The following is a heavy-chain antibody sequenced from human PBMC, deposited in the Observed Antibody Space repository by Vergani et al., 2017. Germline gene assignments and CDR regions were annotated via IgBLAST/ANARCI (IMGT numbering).Heavy chain of an antibody. D-gene: IGHD3-22*01. J-gene: IGHJ5*02. V-gene: IGHV1-69*06. CDR1: GGTFSSYA. Sequence: QVQLVQSGAEVKKPGSSVKVSCKASGGTFSSYAISWVRQAPGQGLEWMGGIIPIFGTANYAQKFQGRVTITADKSTSTAYMELSSLRSEDTAVYYCAREFGSSGYYYVGWFDPWGQGTLVTVSS. CDR2: IIPIFGTA. CDR3: AREFGSSGYYYVGWFDP.